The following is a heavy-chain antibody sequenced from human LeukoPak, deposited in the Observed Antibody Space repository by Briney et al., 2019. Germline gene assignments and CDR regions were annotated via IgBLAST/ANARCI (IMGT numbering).Heavy chain of an antibody. CDR1: GFKFSDHY. D-gene: IGHD3-10*01. V-gene: IGHV3-72*01. CDR3: ARQGSKVYYYGSEIFDY. J-gene: IGHJ4*02. CDR2: SRNKASSYTT. Sequence: GGSQRLSCAASGFKFSDHYIDWVRQAPGKGLEWVGRSRNKASSYTTEYAASVEGRFTISRDVSESSLYLQMNSLRTEDTAVYYCARQGSKVYYYGSEIFDYWGQGTLVTVSS.